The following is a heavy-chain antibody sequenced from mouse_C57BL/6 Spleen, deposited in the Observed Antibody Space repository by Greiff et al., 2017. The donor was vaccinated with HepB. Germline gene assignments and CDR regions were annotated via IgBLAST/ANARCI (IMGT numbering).Heavy chain of an antibody. CDR1: GFTFSSYA. D-gene: IGHD2-2*01. CDR3: TRDYGYEGYAMDY. J-gene: IGHJ4*01. V-gene: IGHV5-9-1*02. Sequence: EVHLVESGEGLVKPGGSLKLSCAASGFTFSSYAMSWVRQTPEKRLEWVAYISSGGDYIYYADTVKGRFTISRDNARNTLYLQMSSLKSEDTAMYYCTRDYGYEGYAMDYWGQGTSVTVSS. CDR2: ISSGGDYI.